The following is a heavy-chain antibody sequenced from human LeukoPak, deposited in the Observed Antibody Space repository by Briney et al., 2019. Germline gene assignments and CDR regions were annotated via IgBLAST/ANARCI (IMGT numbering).Heavy chain of an antibody. D-gene: IGHD3-22*01. CDR1: GFTFSSHA. CDR2: ISGSGGST. V-gene: IGHV3-23*01. Sequence: GGSLRLSCAASGFTFSSHAMSWVRQAPGKGLEWVSAISGSGGSTYYADSVKGRFTISRDNSKNTLYLQMNSLRAEDTAVYYCAKPKDYYDSSGYFDYWGQGTLVTVSS. CDR3: AKPKDYYDSSGYFDY. J-gene: IGHJ4*02.